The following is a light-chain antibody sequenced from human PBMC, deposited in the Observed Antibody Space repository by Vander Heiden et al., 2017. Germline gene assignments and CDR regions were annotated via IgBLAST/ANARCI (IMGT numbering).Light chain of an antibody. CDR1: SSNIGSNT. J-gene: IGLJ2*01. Sequence: QSVLTQPPSASGTPGQRVTISCSGSSSNIGSNTVNWYQQLPGTAPKLLIYCNNQRPSGVPDRFSGSKSCTSASLAISGLQSEDEADYYCAAWDDSLNGVVFGGGTKLTVL. V-gene: IGLV1-44*01. CDR3: AAWDDSLNGVV. CDR2: CNN.